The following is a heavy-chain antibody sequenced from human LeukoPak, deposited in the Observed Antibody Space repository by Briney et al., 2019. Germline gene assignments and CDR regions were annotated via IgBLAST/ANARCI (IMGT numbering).Heavy chain of an antibody. Sequence: SETLSLACIVFGGSISSYYWSWIRQPPGKGLEWIGYIYYSGSTNYNPSLKSRVTISVDTSKNQFSLKLSSVTAADTAVYYCAREFPFDAFDIWGQGTMVTVSS. J-gene: IGHJ3*02. CDR1: GGSISSYY. CDR3: AREFPFDAFDI. V-gene: IGHV4-59*01. CDR2: IYYSGST.